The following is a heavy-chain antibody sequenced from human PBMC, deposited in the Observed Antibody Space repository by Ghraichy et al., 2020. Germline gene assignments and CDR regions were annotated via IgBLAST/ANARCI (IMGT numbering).Heavy chain of an antibody. CDR2: INHTEGT. V-gene: IGHV4-34*01. CDR3: ARDPPPMGSSKNWFDP. D-gene: IGHD6-13*01. Sequence: SETLSLTCAVYGGSFSGYYWSWIRQPPGKGLEWIGEINHTEGTNYNPSLKSRVTISVDTSKNQLSLKLTSVTAADTAVYYCARDPPPMGSSKNWFDPWGQGTLVIVSS. CDR1: GGSFSGYY. J-gene: IGHJ5*02.